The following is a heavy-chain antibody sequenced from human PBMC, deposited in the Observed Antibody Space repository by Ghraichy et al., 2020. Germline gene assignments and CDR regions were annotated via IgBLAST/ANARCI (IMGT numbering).Heavy chain of an antibody. Sequence: ASVKVSCKTSGYSFTAFYIHGVRQAPGQGLEWMDWIDPNSGGTNYTQKFHDRITMTRETSTNTAYMELSRLTSDDTAVYYCHRLVLHAFDMWGQGTFVIVSP. V-gene: IGHV1-2*02. J-gene: IGHJ3*02. D-gene: IGHD6-19*01. CDR3: HRLVLHAFDM. CDR1: GYSFTAFY. CDR2: IDPNSGGT.